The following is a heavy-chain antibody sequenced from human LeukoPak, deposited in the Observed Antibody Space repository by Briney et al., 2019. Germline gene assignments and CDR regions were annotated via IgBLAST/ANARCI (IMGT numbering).Heavy chain of an antibody. CDR1: GFTFSSYW. Sequence: GGSLRLSCTASGFTFSSYWLNWVRQAPGKGLEWVANIKQDGSEKYYVDSVKGRFIISRDNAKNSLYLQMNSLRVEDTAVYYCTRSGAMDWGQGTLVTVSS. D-gene: IGHD5-18*01. V-gene: IGHV3-7*05. CDR3: TRSGAMD. J-gene: IGHJ4*02. CDR2: IKQDGSEK.